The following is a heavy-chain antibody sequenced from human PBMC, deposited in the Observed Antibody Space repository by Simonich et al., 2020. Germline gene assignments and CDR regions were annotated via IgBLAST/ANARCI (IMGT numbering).Heavy chain of an antibody. CDR1: GGSFSGYY. V-gene: IGHV4-34*01. CDR3: ARHLQLGPFDY. J-gene: IGHJ4*02. Sequence: QVQLQQWGAGLLQPSETLSLTCAVYGGSFSGYYWSWIRQPTGKGREWIGEIKHRGNTNYNPSLQSRVTISVDTSKNQFSLKLSSVTAADTAVYYCARHLQLGPFDYWGQGTLVTVSS. D-gene: IGHD1-1*01. CDR2: IKHRGNT.